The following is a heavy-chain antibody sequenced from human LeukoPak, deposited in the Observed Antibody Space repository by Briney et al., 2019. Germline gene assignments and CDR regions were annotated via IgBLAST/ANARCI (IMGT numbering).Heavy chain of an antibody. V-gene: IGHV3-21*01. CDR3: ASPATAAGGDY. CDR2: ISSSSSYI. D-gene: IGHD6-13*01. J-gene: IGHJ4*02. CDR1: GFTFSSYS. Sequence: GGSLRLSCAASGFTFSSYSMDWVRQAPGKGLEWVSSISSSSSYIYYADSVKGRFTISRDNAKNSLYLQMNSLRAEDTAVYYCASPATAAGGDYWGQGTLVTVSS.